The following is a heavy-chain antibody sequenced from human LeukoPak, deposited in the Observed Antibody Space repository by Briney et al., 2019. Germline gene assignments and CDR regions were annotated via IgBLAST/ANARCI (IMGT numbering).Heavy chain of an antibody. Sequence: SETLSLTCTVSGGSISSGDYYWRWIRQPPGKGLEWIGYIYYSGSTYYNPSLKSRVTISVETSKNQFSLKLSSVTAADTAVYYCARDYSYLRAFDIWSQGTMVTVSS. J-gene: IGHJ3*02. D-gene: IGHD2-21*01. V-gene: IGHV4-30-4*01. CDR3: ARDYSYLRAFDI. CDR1: GGSISSGDYY. CDR2: IYYSGST.